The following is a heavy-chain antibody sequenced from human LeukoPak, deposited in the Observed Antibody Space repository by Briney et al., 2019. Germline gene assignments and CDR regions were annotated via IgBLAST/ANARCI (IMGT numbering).Heavy chain of an antibody. V-gene: IGHV4-4*07. CDR2: IYTSGST. D-gene: IGHD2-15*01. CDR3: ARDSQGYCSGGSCSNYYYYGMDV. CDR1: VGSISSYY. J-gene: IGHJ6*02. Sequence: PSETLSLTCTVSVGSISSYYWSWIRQPAGKGLEWIGRIYTSGSTNYNPSLKGRVTMSVDTSKNQFSLKLSSVTAADTAVYYCARDSQGYCSGGSCSNYYYYGMDVWGQGTTVTVSS.